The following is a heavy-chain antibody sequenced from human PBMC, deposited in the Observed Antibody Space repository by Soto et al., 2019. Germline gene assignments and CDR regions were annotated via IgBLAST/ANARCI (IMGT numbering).Heavy chain of an antibody. CDR3: ARDFTGFDY. J-gene: IGHJ4*02. CDR1: GFTFSSYA. Sequence: PGGSLRLSCAASGFTFSSYAMHWVRQAPGKGLEWVAVISYDGSNKHYADSAKGRFTISRDNSKNTLYLQMNSLRAEDTAVYYCARDFTGFDYWGQGTLVTVSS. CDR2: ISYDGSNK. V-gene: IGHV3-30-3*01.